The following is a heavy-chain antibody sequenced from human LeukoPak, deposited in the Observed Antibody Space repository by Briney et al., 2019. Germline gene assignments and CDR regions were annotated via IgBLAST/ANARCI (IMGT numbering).Heavy chain of an antibody. CDR3: ARATAYDSSGYYYPTGY. CDR2: MNPNSGNT. V-gene: IGHV1-8*01. D-gene: IGHD3-22*01. Sequence: ASVKVSCKASGYTFTSYDINWVRQATGQGLEWMGWMNPNSGNTGYAQKFQGRVTMTRNTSISTAYMELSSLRSEDTAVYYCARATAYDSSGYYYPTGYWGQGTLVTVSS. CDR1: GYTFTSYD. J-gene: IGHJ4*02.